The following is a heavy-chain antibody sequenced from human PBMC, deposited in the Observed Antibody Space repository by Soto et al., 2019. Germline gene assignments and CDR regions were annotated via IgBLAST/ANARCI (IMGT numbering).Heavy chain of an antibody. J-gene: IGHJ5*02. CDR2: ISAYNGNT. CDR3: ARGFRVAATCSWFDP. D-gene: IGHD2-15*01. CDR1: GYTFTSYG. V-gene: IGHV1-18*01. Sequence: ASVKVACKASGYTFTSYGISWGRQAPGQGLEWMGWISAYNGNTNYAQKLQGRVTMTTDTSTSTAYMELRSLRSDDTAVYYCARGFRVAATCSWFDPWGQGTLVTVSS.